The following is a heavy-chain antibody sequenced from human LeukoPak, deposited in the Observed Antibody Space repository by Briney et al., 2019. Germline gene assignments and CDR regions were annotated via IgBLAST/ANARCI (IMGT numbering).Heavy chain of an antibody. J-gene: IGHJ4*02. CDR3: ARPYYDTSGYHLDY. Sequence: GRSLRLSCAASGFTFSSYAMSWVRQAPGKGLEWVSVISGSGGSTYYADSVKGRFTISRDNSKNTLYLEMNSLTAEDTAVYYCARPYYDTSGYHLDYWGQGTLVTVSS. D-gene: IGHD3-22*01. CDR1: GFTFSSYA. CDR2: ISGSGGST. V-gene: IGHV3-23*01.